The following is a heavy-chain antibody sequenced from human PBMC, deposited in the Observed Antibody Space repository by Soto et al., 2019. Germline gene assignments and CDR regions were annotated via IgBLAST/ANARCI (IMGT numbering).Heavy chain of an antibody. CDR2: INHSGST. D-gene: IGHD5-12*01. Sequence: SETRSRTWAVYGGSFSCYYWSGIRQPPGKGLGWIGEINHSGSTNYNPSLKSRVTISVDTSKNQFSLKLSSVTAADTAVYYCARGRRVATIRKPDKYYYYGMDVWGQGTTVTSP. CDR1: GGSFSCYY. CDR3: ARGRRVATIRKPDKYYYYGMDV. J-gene: IGHJ6*02. V-gene: IGHV4-34*01.